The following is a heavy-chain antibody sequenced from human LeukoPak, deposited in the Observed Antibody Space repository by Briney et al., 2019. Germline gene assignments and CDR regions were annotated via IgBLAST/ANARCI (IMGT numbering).Heavy chain of an antibody. D-gene: IGHD3-10*01. V-gene: IGHV4-34*01. CDR3: ARAYGSGSPIDY. CDR2: INHSGST. J-gene: IGHJ4*02. Sequence: SETLSLTCAVYGGTFSGYYWSWIRQPPGKGLEWIGEINHSGSTNYNPSLKSRVTISVDTSKNQFSLKLSSVTAADTAVYYCARAYGSGSPIDYWGQGTLVTVSS. CDR1: GGTFSGYY.